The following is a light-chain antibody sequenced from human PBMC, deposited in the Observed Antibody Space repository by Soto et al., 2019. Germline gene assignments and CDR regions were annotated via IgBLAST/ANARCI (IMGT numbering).Light chain of an antibody. CDR3: AAWDDSLNGVV. J-gene: IGLJ2*01. CDR2: GNN. CDR1: ISNIGSNT. V-gene: IGLV1-44*01. Sequence: QSVLTQPPSASGTPGQRVTISCSGSISNIGSNTVNWYQQLPGTAPKLLIYGNNQRPSGVPDRISGAKSGTSVSLAISGLQSDDEADYYCAAWDDSLNGVVFGGGTKVTVL.